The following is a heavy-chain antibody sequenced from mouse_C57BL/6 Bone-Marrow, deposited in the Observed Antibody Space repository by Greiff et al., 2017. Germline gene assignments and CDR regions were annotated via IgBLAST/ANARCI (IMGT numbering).Heavy chain of an antibody. CDR1: GFTFSDAW. CDR3: TRLLSYAMDY. CDR2: IRNKANNHAT. V-gene: IGHV6-6*01. Sequence: EVMLVESGGGLVQPGGSMKLSCAASGFTFSDAWMDWVRQSPEKGLEWVAAIRNKANNHATYYAESVKGRFTISRDDSKSSVYLQMNSLRAEDTGIYYCTRLLSYAMDYWGQGTSVTVSS. J-gene: IGHJ4*01. D-gene: IGHD2-10*01.